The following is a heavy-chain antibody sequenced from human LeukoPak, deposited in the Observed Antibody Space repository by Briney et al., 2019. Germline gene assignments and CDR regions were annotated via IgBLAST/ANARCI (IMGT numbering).Heavy chain of an antibody. V-gene: IGHV3-23*01. Sequence: GGSLRLSCAASGFTFSGCAMNWVRQAPGKGLEWVSAIDSSGGGTYYADSVKGRFTISRDNSRNTLSLQMNSLRTDDTAVYYCAKVTFGGVIADHFDSWGQGTLVTVSS. CDR2: IDSSGGGT. CDR3: AKVTFGGVIADHFDS. CDR1: GFTFSGCA. D-gene: IGHD3-16*02. J-gene: IGHJ4*02.